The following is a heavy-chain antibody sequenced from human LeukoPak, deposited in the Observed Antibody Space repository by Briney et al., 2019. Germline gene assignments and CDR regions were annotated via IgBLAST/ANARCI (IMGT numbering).Heavy chain of an antibody. J-gene: IGHJ6*03. CDR1: GFTVSSNY. V-gene: IGHV3-66*01. CDR2: IYSGGST. D-gene: IGHD3-10*01. CDR3: ARVARGDYYYYYMDV. Sequence: QSGGSLRLSCAASGFTVSSNYMSWVRQAPGKGLEWVSVIYSGGSTYYADSVKGRFTISRDNPKNTLYLQMNSLRAEDTALYYCARVARGDYYYYYMDVWGKGTTVTVSS.